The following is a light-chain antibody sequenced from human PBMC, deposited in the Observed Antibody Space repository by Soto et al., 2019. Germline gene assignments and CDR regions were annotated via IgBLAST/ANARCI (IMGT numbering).Light chain of an antibody. V-gene: IGLV2-14*03. Sequence: QSALTQPASVSGSPGQSITISCTGTSSDVGGYNYVSWYQQHPDTAPKLLIYDVNYRPSGVSDRFSGSKSGNTASLTISGLQAEDEADYSCCSFTGTGALFGGGTKLTVL. CDR2: DVN. CDR3: CSFTGTGAL. J-gene: IGLJ2*01. CDR1: SSDVGGYNY.